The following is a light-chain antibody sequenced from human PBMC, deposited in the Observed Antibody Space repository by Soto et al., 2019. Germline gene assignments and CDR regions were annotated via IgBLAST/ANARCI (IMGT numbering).Light chain of an antibody. CDR2: GAS. V-gene: IGKV3-20*01. CDR1: QSVSSSY. CDR3: QQYGNSLS. J-gene: IGKJ4*01. Sequence: EIVLTPSPGTLSLSPGEGATLSCRASQSVSSSYLAWYQQKPGRAPRLLIYGASSRATGIPDRFSGSGSGTEFTLTISSLEPEDFAVYVCQQYGNSLSFGGGTKVEIK.